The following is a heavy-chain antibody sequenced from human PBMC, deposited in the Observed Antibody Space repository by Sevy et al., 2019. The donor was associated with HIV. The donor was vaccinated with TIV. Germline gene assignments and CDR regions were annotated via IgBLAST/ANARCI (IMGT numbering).Heavy chain of an antibody. Sequence: SETLSLTCTVSGGSISSSSYYWGWIRQPPGKGLEWIGSIYYSGGTYYNPSLKSRVTISVDTSKKQFSLKLSSVTAADTAVYYCARRRSHLYDFWSGYYKNWFDPWGQGTLVTVSS. J-gene: IGHJ5*02. CDR2: IYYSGGT. CDR1: GGSISSSSYY. V-gene: IGHV4-39*01. CDR3: ARRRSHLYDFWSGYYKNWFDP. D-gene: IGHD3-3*01.